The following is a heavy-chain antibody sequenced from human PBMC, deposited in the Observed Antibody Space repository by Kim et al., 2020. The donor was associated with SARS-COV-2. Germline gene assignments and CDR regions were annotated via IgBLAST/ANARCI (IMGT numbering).Heavy chain of an antibody. V-gene: IGHV4-39*01. CDR1: GASIKNSDSY. D-gene: IGHD3-10*01. J-gene: IGHJ4*02. CDR3: ARQAPRLFWFGALGDFDY. Sequence: SETLSLTCSVSGASIKNSDSYWGWIRQSPGKGLEWIGSFSYSGTTYYNPSLKSRVTISVDTSNNHLSLTMRSATAADTALYYCARQAPRLFWFGALGDFDYWGQGTLVALSS. CDR2: FSYSGTT.